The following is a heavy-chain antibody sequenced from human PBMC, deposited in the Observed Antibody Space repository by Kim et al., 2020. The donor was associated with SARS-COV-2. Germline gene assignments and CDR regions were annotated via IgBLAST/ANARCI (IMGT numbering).Heavy chain of an antibody. CDR2: INEDGARK. D-gene: IGHD2-15*01. J-gene: IGHJ4*02. Sequence: GGSLRLSCAVSGLTFRDFWMNWVRKRPGKGLEWVANINEDGARKYYVGSVEGRFTVSRDNAKNILFLEMNSLRVEDTGIYYCARDWGSPDYWGQGTLVTVSS. CDR1: GLTFRDFW. CDR3: ARDWGSPDY. V-gene: IGHV3-7*03.